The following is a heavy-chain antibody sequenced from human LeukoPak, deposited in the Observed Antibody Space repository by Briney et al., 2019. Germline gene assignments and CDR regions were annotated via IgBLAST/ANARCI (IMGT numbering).Heavy chain of an antibody. CDR1: GGSISSGDYP. J-gene: IGHJ4*02. D-gene: IGHD3-10*01. CDR3: ARGFYGSGSQFDY. V-gene: IGHV4-30-2*01. Sequence: PSQTLSLTCAVFGGSISSGDYPWSWIRQPPGKGLEWIGYIFHTGHTSYNPSLKSRVTISVDMSKNQLSLKLSSVTAADTAVYYCARGFYGSGSQFDYWGQGTLVTDSS. CDR2: IFHTGHT.